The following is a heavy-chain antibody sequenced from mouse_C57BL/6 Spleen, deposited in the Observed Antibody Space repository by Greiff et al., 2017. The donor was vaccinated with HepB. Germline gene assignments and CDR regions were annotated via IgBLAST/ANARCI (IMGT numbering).Heavy chain of an antibody. CDR2: INPNNGGT. J-gene: IGHJ1*03. V-gene: IGHV1-22*01. D-gene: IGHD1-1*01. CDR1: GYTFTDYN. CDR3: ARGNYYGSRVDWYFDV. Sequence: EVQLQQSGPELVKPGASVKMSCKASGYTFTDYNMHWVKQSHGKSLEWIGYINPNNGGTSYNQKFKGKATLTVNKSSSTAYMERRSLTSEDSAVYYWARGNYYGSRVDWYFDVWGTGTTVTVSS.